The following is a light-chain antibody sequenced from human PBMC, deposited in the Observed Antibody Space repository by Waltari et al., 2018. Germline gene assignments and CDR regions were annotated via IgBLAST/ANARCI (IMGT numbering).Light chain of an antibody. V-gene: IGKV4-1*01. Sequence: IVMTQSPHLLALSLRVRDTIHFTSSRRVLFRSKNENYLAWYQQKPGQPPKLLLYWASTRESGVPDRFSGSGSGTDFTLTITSLQAEDLAVYYCQQYYSPPYTFGQGTKLEIK. J-gene: IGKJ2*01. CDR2: WAS. CDR1: RRVLFRSKNENY. CDR3: QQYYSPPYT.